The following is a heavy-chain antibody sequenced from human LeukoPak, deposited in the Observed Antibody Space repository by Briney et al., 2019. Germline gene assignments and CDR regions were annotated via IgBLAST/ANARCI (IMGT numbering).Heavy chain of an antibody. V-gene: IGHV3-11*01. CDR2: ISSSGSTI. CDR1: GFTFSDYY. J-gene: IGHJ4*02. CDR3: AKDLILYDSSGSFDY. D-gene: IGHD3-22*01. Sequence: PGGSLRLSCAASGFTFSDYYMSWIRQAPGKGLEWVSYISSSGSTIYYADSVKGRFTISRDNAKNSLYLQMNSLRAEDTAVYYCAKDLILYDSSGSFDYWGQGTLVTVSS.